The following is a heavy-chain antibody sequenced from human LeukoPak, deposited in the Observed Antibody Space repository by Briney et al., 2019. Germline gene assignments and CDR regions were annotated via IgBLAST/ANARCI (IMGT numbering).Heavy chain of an antibody. V-gene: IGHV3-48*01. CDR2: ISSSSSTI. CDR1: GFTFSSYS. CDR3: ARDSGRGWDSEPFDY. J-gene: IGHJ4*02. D-gene: IGHD1-14*01. Sequence: PGGSLRLSCAASGFTFSSYSMNWVRQAPGKGLEWVSYISSSSSTIYYADSVKGRFTISRDNAKNSLYLQMNSLRAEDTAVYYCARDSGRGWDSEPFDYWGQGTLVTVSS.